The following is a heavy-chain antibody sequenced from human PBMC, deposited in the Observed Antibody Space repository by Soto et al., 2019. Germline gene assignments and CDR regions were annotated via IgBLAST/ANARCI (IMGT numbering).Heavy chain of an antibody. V-gene: IGHV3-21*01. D-gene: IGHD2-2*01. CDR1: GFTFSSYN. Sequence: EVQLVESGGGLVKPGGSLRLSCAISGFTFSSYNMNWVRQAAGKGLEWVSFIGSRSSYIYYADSVKGRFTISRDDAKNSLSLQMNSLRAEDSGLYYCARSPTWLLPGDHWGQGSLFTVSS. CDR3: ARSPTWLLPGDH. CDR2: IGSRSSYI. J-gene: IGHJ4*02.